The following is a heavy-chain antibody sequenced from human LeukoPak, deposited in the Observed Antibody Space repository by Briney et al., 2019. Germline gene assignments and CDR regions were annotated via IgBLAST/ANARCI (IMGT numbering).Heavy chain of an antibody. V-gene: IGHV3-30*01. CDR3: AREGAVVVPAAGAFDI. CDR1: GFTFSSYA. D-gene: IGHD2-2*01. J-gene: IGHJ3*02. Sequence: GGSLRLSCAASGFTFSSYAMSWVRQAPGKGLEWVAVISYDGSNKYYADSVKGRFTISRDNSKNTLYLQMNSLRAEDTAVYYCAREGAVVVPAAGAFDIWGRGTMVTVSS. CDR2: ISYDGSNK.